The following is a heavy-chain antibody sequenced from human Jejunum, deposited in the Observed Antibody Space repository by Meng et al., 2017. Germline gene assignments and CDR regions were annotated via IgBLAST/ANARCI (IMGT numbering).Heavy chain of an antibody. CDR3: AKAHTSGWHQVDA. Sequence: QVQLVESGGAVVQPERSLRLSCAASGFTFNSFAIQWIRQAPGKGLDWVAAISADGKSRYFADSVGGRITVSRENTENTVYLQITRLGIEDTALYYCAKAHTSGWHQVDAWGHGTLVTVSS. CDR1: GFTFNSFA. D-gene: IGHD6-19*01. CDR2: ISADGKSR. V-gene: IGHV3-30*18. J-gene: IGHJ5*01.